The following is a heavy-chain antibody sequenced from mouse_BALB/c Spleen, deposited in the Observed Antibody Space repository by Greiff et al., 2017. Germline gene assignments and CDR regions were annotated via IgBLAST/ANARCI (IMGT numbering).Heavy chain of an antibody. D-gene: IGHD1-2*01. Sequence: VQLQQSGAELVWPGSSVKFSCKASGYAFSSYWMNWVKQRPGQGLEWIGQIYPGDGDTNYNGKFKGKATLTADNSSSTAYMQLSSLTSEDSAVYFCARLLRLPFDYWGQGTTLTVSS. V-gene: IGHV1-80*01. CDR2: IYPGDGDT. CDR3: ARLLRLPFDY. J-gene: IGHJ2*01. CDR1: GYAFSSYW.